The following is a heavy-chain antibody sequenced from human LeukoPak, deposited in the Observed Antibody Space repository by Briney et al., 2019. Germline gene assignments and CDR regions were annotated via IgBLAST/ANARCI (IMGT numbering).Heavy chain of an antibody. CDR1: GFIFSSYW. CDR2: LKQDGSEK. J-gene: IGHJ2*01. CDR3: ARRYFDL. V-gene: IGHV3-7*01. Sequence: GGSLRLSWAASGFIFSSYWVSWGRQAPGKGLEWVTNLKQDGSEKHYVDSVKGRFTITRDNAKNSLYLQMNSLRAEDTAVYYCARRYFDLWGRGTLVTVSS.